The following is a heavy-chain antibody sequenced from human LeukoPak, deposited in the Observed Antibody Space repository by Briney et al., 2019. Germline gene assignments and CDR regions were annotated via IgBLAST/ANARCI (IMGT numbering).Heavy chain of an antibody. CDR2: INPSGGST. Sequence: ASVKVSCKASGYTFTSYYMHWVRQAPGQGLEWMGIINPSGGSTSYAQKFQGRVTMTNDTSKSTVYMHLTSLRSEDPALYYFAREVTIFGVETHNDLDYWGQGNLVTVSS. D-gene: IGHD3-3*01. J-gene: IGHJ4*02. CDR3: AREVTIFGVETHNDLDY. V-gene: IGHV1-46*01. CDR1: GYTFTSYY.